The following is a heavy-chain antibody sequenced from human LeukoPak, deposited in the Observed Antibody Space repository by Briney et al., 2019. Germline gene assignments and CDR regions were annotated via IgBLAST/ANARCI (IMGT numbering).Heavy chain of an antibody. V-gene: IGHV4-4*07. CDR2: IYTSGST. CDR3: ARAGYYYGSGYSDWFDP. J-gene: IGHJ5*02. CDR1: GGSISSYY. Sequence: PSETLSLTCTVSGGSISSYYWSWIRQPAGKGLEWIGRIYTSGSTNYNPSLKSRVTISVDTSKSQFSLKLSSVTAADTAVYYCARAGYYYGSGYSDWFDPWGQGTLVTVSS. D-gene: IGHD3-10*01.